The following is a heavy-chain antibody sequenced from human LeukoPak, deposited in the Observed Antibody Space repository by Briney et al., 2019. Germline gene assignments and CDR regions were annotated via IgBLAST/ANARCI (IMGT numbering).Heavy chain of an antibody. V-gene: IGHV3-23*01. J-gene: IGHJ6*03. CDR3: AKAVVVVAARYYMDV. CDR2: ISGSGGST. D-gene: IGHD2-15*01. CDR1: GFTFNTYA. Sequence: GGSLRLSCAASGFTFNTYAMSWVRQAPGKGLEWVSAISGSGGSTYYADSVKGRFTISRDNSKNTLYLQMNSLRAEDTAVYYCAKAVVVVAARYYMDVWGKGTTVTVSS.